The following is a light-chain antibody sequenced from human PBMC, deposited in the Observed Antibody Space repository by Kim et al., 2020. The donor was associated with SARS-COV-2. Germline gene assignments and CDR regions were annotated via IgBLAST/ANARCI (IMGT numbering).Light chain of an antibody. J-gene: IGKJ5*01. Sequence: SVGDRVTITCRASKDIRNDLGLYQQNPGSASTCLIYGASSLQSGVPSRFSGSVSGTEFTLTISILQPEDFATYFCLQHNTYPITFGQGTRLEIK. V-gene: IGKV1-17*01. CDR1: KDIRND. CDR3: LQHNTYPIT. CDR2: GAS.